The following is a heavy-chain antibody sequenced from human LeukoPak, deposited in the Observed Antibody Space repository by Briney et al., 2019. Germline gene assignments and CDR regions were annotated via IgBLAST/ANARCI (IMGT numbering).Heavy chain of an antibody. CDR2: INYSGST. Sequence: SETLSLTCTVSGGSISSYYWSWIRQSPGKGLEWIGYINYSGSTKYSPSLKSRVTISVDMSKNQFSLKLSSVTAADTAVYYCARLYCSSTSCYAGYYYNGMDVWGQGTTVTVPS. V-gene: IGHV4-59*01. D-gene: IGHD2-2*01. J-gene: IGHJ6*02. CDR3: ARLYCSSTSCYAGYYYNGMDV. CDR1: GGSISSYY.